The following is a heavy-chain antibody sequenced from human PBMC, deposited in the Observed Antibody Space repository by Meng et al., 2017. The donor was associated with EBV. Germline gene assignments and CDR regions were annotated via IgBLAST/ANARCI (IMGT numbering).Heavy chain of an antibody. Sequence: QVRLVQSGAGVKKPGSSVKVSCKTSGGPFRNYAISWVRQAPGQGLEWLGGFLPTLGAPNYAQKFHGRVSITADESTSTHYMDLSSLRSEDTAVYYCASESGRGYTPDYWGQGTLVTVSS. J-gene: IGHJ4*02. V-gene: IGHV1-69*01. CDR1: GGPFRNYA. CDR2: FLPTLGAP. D-gene: IGHD3-10*01. CDR3: ASESGRGYTPDY.